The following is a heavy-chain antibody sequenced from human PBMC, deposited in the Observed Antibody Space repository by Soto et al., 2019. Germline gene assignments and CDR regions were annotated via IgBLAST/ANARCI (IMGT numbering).Heavy chain of an antibody. CDR3: ARGGAAAEHYYYGMDV. V-gene: IGHV3-13*01. CDR1: GFTFSSYD. D-gene: IGHD6-13*01. J-gene: IGHJ6*02. CDR2: IGTAGDT. Sequence: VQLVESGGGLVQPGGSLRLSCAASGFTFSSYDMHWVRQATGKGLEWVSAIGTAGDTYYPGSVKGRFTISRENAKNSLYLQMNSLRAGDTAVYYCARGGAAAEHYYYGMDVWGQGTTVTVSS.